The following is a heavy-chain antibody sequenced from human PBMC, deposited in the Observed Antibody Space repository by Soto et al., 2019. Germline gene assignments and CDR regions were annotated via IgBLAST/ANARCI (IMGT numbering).Heavy chain of an antibody. Sequence: QVQLVQSGAEVKKPGASVKVSCKASGYTFTSYDINWVRQATGQGLEWMGWMNPNSGNTGYAQKFLGRVTMTRNTSISTAYMELSSLRSEDTAVYYCAGGLDSSGYYYYYYGMDVWGQGTTVNVS. V-gene: IGHV1-8*01. CDR1: GYTFTSYD. CDR3: AGGLDSSGYYYYYYGMDV. D-gene: IGHD3-22*01. CDR2: MNPNSGNT. J-gene: IGHJ6*02.